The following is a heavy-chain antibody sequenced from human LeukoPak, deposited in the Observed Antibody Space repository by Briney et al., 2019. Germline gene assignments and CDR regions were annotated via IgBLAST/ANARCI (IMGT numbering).Heavy chain of an antibody. D-gene: IGHD3-22*01. CDR3: ARIETDYNSSGYYHYYFDY. J-gene: IGHJ4*02. V-gene: IGHV4-59*01. CDR1: GGSISSYY. Sequence: SETLSLTCTVSGGSISSYYWSWIRQPPGKGLEWIGYIYYSGSTNYNPSLKSRVTISVDTSKNQFSLKPSSVTAADTAVYYCARIETDYNSSGYYHYYFDYWGQGTLVTVSS. CDR2: IYYSGST.